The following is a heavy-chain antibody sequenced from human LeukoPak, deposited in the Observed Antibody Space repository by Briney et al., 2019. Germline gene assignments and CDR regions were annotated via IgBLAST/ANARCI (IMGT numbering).Heavy chain of an antibody. V-gene: IGHV3-23*01. CDR2: ISLNGETT. CDR1: GFTFSSFG. J-gene: IGHJ4*02. D-gene: IGHD6-19*01. CDR3: AQGFSSGWYPY. Sequence: GGSLRLSCAVSGFTFSSFGMSWVRQAPGKGLEWLSAISLNGETTWYADSVKGRFTISRDNSKNTLYLQLTSLRAEDTAVYYCAQGFSSGWYPYWGQGSLVSVSS.